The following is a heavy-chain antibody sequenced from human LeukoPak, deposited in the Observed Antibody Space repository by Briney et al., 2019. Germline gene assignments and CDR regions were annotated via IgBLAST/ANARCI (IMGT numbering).Heavy chain of an antibody. CDR1: GFTFSIYG. CDR2: ISYDGSNK. D-gene: IGHD2-15*01. J-gene: IGHJ4*02. CDR3: AKDQGYCSGGSCPRFDY. Sequence: PGRSLRLSCAASGFTFSIYGMHWVRQAPGKGLEWVAVISYDGSNKYYADSVKGRFTISRDNSKNTLYLQMNSLRAEDTAAYYCAKDQGYCSGGSCPRFDYWGQGTLVTVSS. V-gene: IGHV3-30*18.